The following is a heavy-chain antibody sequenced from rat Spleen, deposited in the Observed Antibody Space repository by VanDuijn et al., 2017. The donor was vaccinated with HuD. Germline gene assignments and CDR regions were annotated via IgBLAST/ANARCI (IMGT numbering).Heavy chain of an antibody. J-gene: IGHJ3*01. CDR2: ISNAGGTT. CDR1: GFTFSRYW. CDR3: ASRRGPWFAY. V-gene: IGHV5-58*01. Sequence: EVQLVESGGGLVQPGRSMKLSCVASGFTFSRYWMYWVRQAPGKGLEWVSSISNAGGTTYYPDSVKGRFTISRDNAENTVYLQMNSLRSEDTATYYCASRRGPWFAYWGQGTLVTVSS. D-gene: IGHD1-1*01.